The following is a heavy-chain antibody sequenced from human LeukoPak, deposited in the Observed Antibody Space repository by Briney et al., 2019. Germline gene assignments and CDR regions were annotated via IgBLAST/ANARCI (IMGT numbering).Heavy chain of an antibody. CDR3: AREGMVATFDY. Sequence: GGSLRLSCVASGFTFSSYTLHWVRQAPGKGLEWVAVMSYDGSHKFHADSVKGRFTISRDNSKNTLYLQMNSLRAEDTAIYFCAREGMVATFDYWGQGTLVTVSS. D-gene: IGHD5-12*01. J-gene: IGHJ4*02. CDR2: MSYDGSHK. CDR1: GFTFSSYT. V-gene: IGHV3-30*04.